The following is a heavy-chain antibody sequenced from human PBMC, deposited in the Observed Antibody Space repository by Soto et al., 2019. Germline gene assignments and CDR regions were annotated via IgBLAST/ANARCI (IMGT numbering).Heavy chain of an antibody. D-gene: IGHD2-21*02. CDR3: ALGDCVF. CDR1: GFPFSSYY. Sequence: PGGSLRLSCAASGFPFSSYYMHWVRQATGKGLEWVSAIGTAGDTYYAGSVKGRFTISRENAKNSLYLQMNSLSAEDTAVYYCALGDCVFWGQGTLVTVSS. J-gene: IGHJ4*02. V-gene: IGHV3-13*01. CDR2: IGTAGDT.